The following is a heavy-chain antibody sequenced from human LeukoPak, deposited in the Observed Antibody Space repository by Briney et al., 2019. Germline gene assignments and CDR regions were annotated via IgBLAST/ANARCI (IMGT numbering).Heavy chain of an antibody. V-gene: IGHV4-4*02. CDR3: ARHGLGIAARVTLYNWFDP. CDR2: IYHSGSA. J-gene: IGHJ5*02. CDR1: GGSISSSNW. Sequence: SETLSLTCAVSGGSISSSNWWSWVRQPPGKGLEWIGEIYHSGSANYNPSLKSRVTISVDKSKNQFSLKLSSVTAADTAVYYCARHGLGIAARVTLYNWFDPWGQGTLVTVSS. D-gene: IGHD6-25*01.